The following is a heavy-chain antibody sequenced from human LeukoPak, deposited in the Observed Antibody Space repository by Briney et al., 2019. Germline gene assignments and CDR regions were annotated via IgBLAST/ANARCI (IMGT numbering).Heavy chain of an antibody. Sequence: PGGSLRLSCAASGFNFNHYWMTWVRQSPGKGLEWVANIKEDGTEKNYVDSVKGRFTISRDNAKNSLYLQMNSLRADDTAVYYCARGGSESDYWGQGTRVTVSS. CDR1: GFNFNHYW. V-gene: IGHV3-7*01. CDR2: IKEDGTEK. CDR3: ARGGSESDY. J-gene: IGHJ4*02.